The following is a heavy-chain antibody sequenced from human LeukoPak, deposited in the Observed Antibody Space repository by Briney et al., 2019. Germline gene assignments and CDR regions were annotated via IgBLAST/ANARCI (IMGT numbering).Heavy chain of an antibody. CDR3: AKDSAVGFGELLFYFDY. J-gene: IGHJ4*02. V-gene: IGHV3-30*18. CDR1: GFTFSSYG. D-gene: IGHD3-10*01. CDR2: ISYDGSNK. Sequence: PGGSLRLSCAASGFTFSSYGMHWVRQAPGKGLEWVAVISYDGSNKYYADSVKGRFTISGDNSKNTLYLQMNSLRAEDTAVYYCAKDSAVGFGELLFYFDYWGQGTLVTVSS.